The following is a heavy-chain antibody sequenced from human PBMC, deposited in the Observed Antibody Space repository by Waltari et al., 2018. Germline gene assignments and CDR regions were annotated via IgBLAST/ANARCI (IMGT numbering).Heavy chain of an antibody. Sequence: QVQLVQSGAEVKKPGSSVKVSCKDSGGTFSSYAISWVRQAPGQGLEWVGGIIPIFGTANYAQKFQVRVTITTDESTSTAYMELSSLISEDTAVYYFALGLVGAHPFDYWGQGTLVTVSS. CDR3: ALGLVGAHPFDY. CDR2: IIPIFGTA. CDR1: GGTFSSYA. V-gene: IGHV1-69*05. J-gene: IGHJ4*02. D-gene: IGHD1-26*01.